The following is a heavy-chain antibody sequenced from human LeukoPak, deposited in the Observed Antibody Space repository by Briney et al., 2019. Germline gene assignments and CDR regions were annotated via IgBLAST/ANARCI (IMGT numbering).Heavy chain of an antibody. CDR3: ARDGGAWKFDY. CDR2: ISSGGGTI. D-gene: IGHD1-1*01. J-gene: IGHJ4*02. Sequence: PGGSLRLSCAASGFTFSTYEMNWVRQAPGKGLEWVSYISSGGGTIFYADSVKGRFTISRDNAKDSLYLQMNSLRAEDTAVYYCARDGGAWKFDYWGQGTLVTVSS. V-gene: IGHV3-48*03. CDR1: GFTFSTYE.